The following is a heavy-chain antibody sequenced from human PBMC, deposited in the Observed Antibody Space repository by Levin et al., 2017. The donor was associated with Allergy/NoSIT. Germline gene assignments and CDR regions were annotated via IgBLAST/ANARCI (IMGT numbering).Heavy chain of an antibody. D-gene: IGHD3-16*01. CDR2: ISYDGNNK. V-gene: IGHV3-30*09. Sequence: GGSLRLSCAASGFSFTTYAMQWVRQAPGKGLEWVAVISYDGNNKYYADSVKGRFAISRDNSKNTLYLQMNSLRADDTAVYYCARPGAYHVSGWEMIGGTFDIWGQGTKVIVSS. J-gene: IGHJ3*02. CDR3: ARPGAYHVSGWEMIGGTFDI. CDR1: GFSFTTYA.